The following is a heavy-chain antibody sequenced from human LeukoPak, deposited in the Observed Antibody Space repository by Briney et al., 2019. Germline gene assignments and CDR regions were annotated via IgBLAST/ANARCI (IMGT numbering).Heavy chain of an antibody. CDR3: ARLFNYDSSGPPS. V-gene: IGHV4-39*01. J-gene: IGHJ5*02. D-gene: IGHD3-22*01. CDR2: IYYSGST. CDR1: GGSIRSSNYY. Sequence: SETLSLTCNVFGGSIRSSNYYWGWIRQPPGKGLEWIGSIYYSGSTYYNPSLKSRVTISVDTSNNQFSLKVRSATATDTAVYYCARLFNYDSSGPPSWGQGTLVTVSS.